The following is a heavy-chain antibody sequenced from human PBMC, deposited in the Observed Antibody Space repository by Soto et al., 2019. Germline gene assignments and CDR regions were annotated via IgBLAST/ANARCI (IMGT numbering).Heavy chain of an antibody. CDR2: TGSGTGPG. V-gene: IGHV1-69*06. Sequence: GASVKVSCMASGGSLSTNPISWVRQAPGQGLEWMGGTGSGTGPGNHAQKFQGRLTVTADKSTSTVYMELTNLSSEDTAVYYCASRESGGFYRFFDSWGQGTLVTVS. D-gene: IGHD2-15*01. J-gene: IGHJ4*02. CDR1: GGSLSTNP. CDR3: ASRESGGFYRFFDS.